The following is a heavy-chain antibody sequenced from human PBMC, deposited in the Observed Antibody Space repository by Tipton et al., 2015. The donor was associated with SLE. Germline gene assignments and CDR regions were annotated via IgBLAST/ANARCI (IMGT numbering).Heavy chain of an antibody. Sequence: SLRLSCAASGFTFDDYDMHWVRQAPGKGLEWVSLINGDGGDTYYADSVKGRFTISRDNRKDSLFLQMNGLRTEDTASYYCARGDINWEFHSPFDYWGQGTLVTVSS. CDR1: GFTFDDYD. D-gene: IGHD7-27*01. CDR3: ARGDINWEFHSPFDY. J-gene: IGHJ4*02. V-gene: IGHV3-43*02. CDR2: INGDGGDT.